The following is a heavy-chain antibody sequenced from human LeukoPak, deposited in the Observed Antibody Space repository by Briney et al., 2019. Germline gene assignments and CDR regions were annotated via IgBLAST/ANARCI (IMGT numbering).Heavy chain of an antibody. V-gene: IGHV3-23*01. D-gene: IGHD6-13*01. CDR1: GFTFSSYA. Sequence: GGSLRLSCAASGFTFSSYAMSWVRQAPGKGLEWVSAISSSGGSTYYADSVKGRFTISRDNSKNTLYLQMNSLRAEDTAVYYCAPGGIAAAGGGWFDPWGQGTLVTVSS. CDR2: ISSSGGST. CDR3: APGGIAAAGGGWFDP. J-gene: IGHJ5*02.